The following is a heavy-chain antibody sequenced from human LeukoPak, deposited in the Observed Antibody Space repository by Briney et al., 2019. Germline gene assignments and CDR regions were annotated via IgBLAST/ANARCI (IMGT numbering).Heavy chain of an antibody. Sequence: SETLSLTCAVYGGSFSGYYWSWIRQPPGKGLEWIGEINHSGSTNYNPSLKSRVTISVDTSKNQFSLKLSSVTAADTAVYYRASSIAARPYYYYYYMDVWGKGTTVTVSS. CDR3: ASSIAARPYYYYYYMDV. V-gene: IGHV4-34*01. D-gene: IGHD6-6*01. CDR2: INHSGST. J-gene: IGHJ6*03. CDR1: GGSFSGYY.